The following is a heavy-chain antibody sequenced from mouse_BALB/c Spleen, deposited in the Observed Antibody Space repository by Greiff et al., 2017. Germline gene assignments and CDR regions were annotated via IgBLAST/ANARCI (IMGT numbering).Heavy chain of an antibody. Sequence: VQLQQPGAELVRPGASVKLSCKASGYTFTSYWINWVKQRPGQGLEWIGNIYPSDSYTNYNQKFKDKATLTVDKSSSTAYMQLSSPTSEDSAVYYCTREGGYYVGFAFWGQGTLVTVSA. CDR3: TREGGYYVGFAF. D-gene: IGHD2-3*01. CDR1: GYTFTSYW. CDR2: IYPSDSYT. V-gene: IGHV1-69*02. J-gene: IGHJ3*01.